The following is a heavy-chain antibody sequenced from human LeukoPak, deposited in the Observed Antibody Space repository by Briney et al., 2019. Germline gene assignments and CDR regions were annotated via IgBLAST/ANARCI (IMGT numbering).Heavy chain of an antibody. Sequence: GGSLRLSCVASGFTFSSYEMNWVRQAPGKGLEWVSSISGSGSSTYYADSVKGRFTISRDNSKNTLYVQMNSLRAEDTAVYYCASRVGSSGVSWFDPWGQGTLVTVSS. J-gene: IGHJ5*02. V-gene: IGHV3-23*01. CDR1: GFTFSSYE. CDR3: ASRVGSSGVSWFDP. D-gene: IGHD1-26*01. CDR2: ISGSGSST.